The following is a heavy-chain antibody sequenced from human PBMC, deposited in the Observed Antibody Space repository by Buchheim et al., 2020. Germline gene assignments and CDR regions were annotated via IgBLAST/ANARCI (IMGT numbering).Heavy chain of an antibody. Sequence: EVQLVQSGAEVKKPGESLKISCQGSGYTFPNYWIGWVRQMPGKGLEWMGIIYPSDSDTSYSPSFLGQVTISVDKSISTAYLQWSSLKASDTAIYYCGRYYYDTSGYWYFDYWGQGTL. V-gene: IGHV5-51*01. CDR3: GRYYYDTSGYWYFDY. CDR1: GYTFPNYW. CDR2: IYPSDSDT. D-gene: IGHD3-22*01. J-gene: IGHJ4*02.